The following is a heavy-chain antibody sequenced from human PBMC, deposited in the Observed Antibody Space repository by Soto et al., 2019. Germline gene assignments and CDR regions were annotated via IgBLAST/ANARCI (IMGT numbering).Heavy chain of an antibody. CDR2: VNTDESRT. Sequence: GGSLRVSCGAAGFTFSSYWMHWVRKAPGKGLVWVSRVNTDESRTSYADSVQGRFTISRDNAKNTLYLQMNSLRAEDTAVYHCARVLNGQWYFDYWGQGTLVTVSS. V-gene: IGHV3-74*01. D-gene: IGHD6-19*01. CDR3: ARVLNGQWYFDY. J-gene: IGHJ4*02. CDR1: GFTFSSYW.